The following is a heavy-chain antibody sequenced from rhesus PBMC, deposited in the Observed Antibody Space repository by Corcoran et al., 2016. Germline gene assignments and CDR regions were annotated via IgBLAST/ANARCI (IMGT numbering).Heavy chain of an antibody. V-gene: IGHV4-122*02. CDR1: GYSISSGYG. CDR2: FSYSVNT. J-gene: IGHJ2*01. CDR3: VRDNNNYVYWYFDL. D-gene: IGHD3-22*01. Sequence: QLQLQESGPGLVKPSETLSLTCAVSGYSISSGYGWSWIRQSPGKGLEWIAFFSYSVNTSYNPSLNSRVTISRDTSKNQFYLNLNSVTAADTAVYYCVRDNNNYVYWYFDLWGPGTPITISS.